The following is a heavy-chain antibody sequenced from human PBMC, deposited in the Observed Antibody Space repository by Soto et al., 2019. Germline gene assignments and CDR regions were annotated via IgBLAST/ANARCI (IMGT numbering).Heavy chain of an antibody. CDR1: GGSISSGGYS. CDR3: ARAPYGDDGYGMDV. J-gene: IGHJ6*02. V-gene: IGHV4-30-2*01. D-gene: IGHD4-17*01. CDR2: IYHSGST. Sequence: QLQLQESGSGLVKPSQTLSLTCAVSGGSISSGGYSWSWIRQPPGKGLEWIGYIYHSGSTYYNPSLQRRVTISVDRSKNQFPLKLSSVTAAATAVYYCARAPYGDDGYGMDVWGQGTTVTVSS.